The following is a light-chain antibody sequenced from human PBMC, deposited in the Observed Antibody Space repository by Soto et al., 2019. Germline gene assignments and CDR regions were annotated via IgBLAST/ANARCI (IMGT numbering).Light chain of an antibody. J-gene: IGKJ4*01. V-gene: IGKV1-5*03. Sequence: DIQMTQSPSTLSASVGDRVTITCRASQSISNWLAWYQQKPGNAPKLLIYKASSLESGVPSRFSGSGSGTEFTLTISSLQPEDFATYYCQQYISYPLTFGGGTKVEIK. CDR1: QSISNW. CDR3: QQYISYPLT. CDR2: KAS.